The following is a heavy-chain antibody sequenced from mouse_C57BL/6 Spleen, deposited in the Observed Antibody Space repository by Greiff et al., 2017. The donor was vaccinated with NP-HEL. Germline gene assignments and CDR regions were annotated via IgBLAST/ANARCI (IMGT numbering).Heavy chain of an antibody. D-gene: IGHD4-1*01. CDR3: ARRWDGRYFDV. Sequence: EVNVVESGGGLVQPGGSLKLSCAASGFTFSDYYMYWVRQTPEKRLEWVAYISNGGGSTYYPDTVKGRFTISRDNAKNTLYLQMSRLKSEDTAMYYCARRWDGRYFDVWGTGTTVTVSS. V-gene: IGHV5-12*01. CDR2: ISNGGGST. CDR1: GFTFSDYY. J-gene: IGHJ1*03.